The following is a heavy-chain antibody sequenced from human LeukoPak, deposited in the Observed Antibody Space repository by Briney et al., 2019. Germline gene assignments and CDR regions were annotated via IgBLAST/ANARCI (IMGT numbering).Heavy chain of an antibody. J-gene: IGHJ4*02. CDR2: MYYRGST. Sequence: GSLRLSCAASGFTFSSYWMSWVRQPPGKGLEWIGSMYYRGSTYHNPSLKSRVTISVDTSKNQFSLKLSSVTAADTAVYYCATTTIRLGYWGQGTLVTVSS. CDR1: GFTFSSYW. V-gene: IGHV4-4*02. D-gene: IGHD1-26*01. CDR3: ATTTIRLGY.